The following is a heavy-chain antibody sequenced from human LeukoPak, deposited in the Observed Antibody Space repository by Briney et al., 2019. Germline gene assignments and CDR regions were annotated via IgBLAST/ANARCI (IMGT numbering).Heavy chain of an antibody. CDR1: GGTFSSYA. V-gene: IGHV1-69*05. Sequence: GASVTVSCKASGGTFSSYAISWVRQAPGQGLEWMGGIIPIFGTANYAQKFQGRVTITTDESTSTAYMELSSLRSEDTAVYYCASGYYAYYFDYWGQGTLVTVSS. CDR2: IIPIFGTA. D-gene: IGHD3-22*01. CDR3: ASGYYAYYFDY. J-gene: IGHJ4*02.